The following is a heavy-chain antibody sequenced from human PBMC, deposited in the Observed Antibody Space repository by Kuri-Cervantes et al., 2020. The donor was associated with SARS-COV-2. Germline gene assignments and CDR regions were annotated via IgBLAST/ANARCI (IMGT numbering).Heavy chain of an antibody. J-gene: IGHJ4*02. CDR3: AREWITMVRGPFDY. V-gene: IGHV1-3*02. CDR1: GYTFTSYA. Sequence: ASVKVSCKASGYTFTSYAMHWVRQAPGQRLEWMGWSNAGNGNTKYSQEFQGRVTMTTDTSTSTAYMELRSLRSDDTAVYYCAREWITMVRGPFDYWGQGTLVTVSS. D-gene: IGHD3-10*01. CDR2: SNAGNGNT.